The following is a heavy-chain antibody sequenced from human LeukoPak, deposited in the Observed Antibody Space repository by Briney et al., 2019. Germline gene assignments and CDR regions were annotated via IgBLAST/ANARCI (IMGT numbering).Heavy chain of an antibody. D-gene: IGHD3-9*01. Sequence: GGSLRLSCAASGFTFSSYSMNWVRQAPGKGLEWVANIKQDGSEKYYVDSVKGRFTISRDNAKNSLYLQMNSLRAEDTAVYYCARSYDILTPYNWFDPWGQGTLVTVSS. CDR3: ARSYDILTPYNWFDP. J-gene: IGHJ5*02. V-gene: IGHV3-7*01. CDR2: IKQDGSEK. CDR1: GFTFSSYS.